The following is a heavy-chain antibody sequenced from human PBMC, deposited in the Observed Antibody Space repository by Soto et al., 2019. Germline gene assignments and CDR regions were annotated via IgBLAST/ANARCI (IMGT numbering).Heavy chain of an antibody. D-gene: IGHD3-3*01. CDR2: ISDSGGTV. V-gene: IGHV3-48*03. CDR1: GSTFSSYE. CDR3: ARDLLHYDFWSGYSAYFYYGMDV. J-gene: IGHJ6*02. Sequence: HPGGSLRLSCAASGSTFSSYEMNWVRQAPGQGLEWVSYISDSGGTVYYADSVKGRFTVSRDNAQNSVYLQMNSLRTEDTAVYYCARDLLHYDFWSGYSAYFYYGMDVWGPGTTVTVSS.